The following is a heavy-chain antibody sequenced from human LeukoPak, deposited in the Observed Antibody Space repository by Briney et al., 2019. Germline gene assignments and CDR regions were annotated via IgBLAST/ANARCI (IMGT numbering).Heavy chain of an antibody. V-gene: IGHV3-21*01. D-gene: IGHD1-26*01. Sequence: PGGSLRLSCAASGFTFSSYSMNWVRQAPGKGLEWVSSISSSSSYIYYADSVKGRFTISRDNAKNLLYLQMNSLRAEDTAVYYCASLVVGASLGDAFDIWGQGTMVTVSS. CDR2: ISSSSSYI. J-gene: IGHJ3*02. CDR1: GFTFSSYS. CDR3: ASLVVGASLGDAFDI.